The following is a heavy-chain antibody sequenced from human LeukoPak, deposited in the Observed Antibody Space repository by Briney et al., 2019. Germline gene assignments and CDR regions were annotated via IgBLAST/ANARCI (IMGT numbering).Heavy chain of an antibody. CDR1: GYTFTSYG. CDR3: ARGTGEGIAAAHSDY. CDR2: ISAYNGNT. D-gene: IGHD6-13*01. J-gene: IGHJ4*02. V-gene: IGHV1-18*01. Sequence: ASVKVSCKASGYTFTSYGISWVRQAPGQGLEWMGRISAYNGNTNYAQKLQGRVTMTTDTSTSTAYMELRSLRSDDTAVYYCARGTGEGIAAAHSDYWGQGTLVTVSS.